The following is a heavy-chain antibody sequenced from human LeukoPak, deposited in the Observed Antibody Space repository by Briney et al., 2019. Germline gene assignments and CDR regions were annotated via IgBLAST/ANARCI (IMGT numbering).Heavy chain of an antibody. CDR2: IYYSGSA. V-gene: IGHV4-39*01. CDR1: GGSISSSSYY. J-gene: IGHJ4*02. CDR3: ARSDYDSGSYSYFAT. Sequence: SETLSLTCSVSGGSISSSSYYWGWIRQPPGKGLEWIGSIYYSGSAYYNPSLKSRVTASVDTSKNQFYLKVTSVTAADTAVYYCARSDYDSGSYSYFATWGQGTLVTVSS. D-gene: IGHD3-10*01.